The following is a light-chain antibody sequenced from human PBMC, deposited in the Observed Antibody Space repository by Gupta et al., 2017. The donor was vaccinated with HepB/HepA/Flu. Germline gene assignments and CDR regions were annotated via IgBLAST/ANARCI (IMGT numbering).Light chain of an antibody. Sequence: DIQMTQSPSSLSASVGDRVTITCRASQSISSYLNWYQQKPGKAPKLLIYAASSLQSGVPSRFSGSGSGTDFTLTISSRQPEDFATYYCQQSDSTPQHTFGGGTKVEIK. CDR1: QSISSY. CDR3: QQSDSTPQHT. V-gene: IGKV1-39*01. CDR2: AAS. J-gene: IGKJ4*01.